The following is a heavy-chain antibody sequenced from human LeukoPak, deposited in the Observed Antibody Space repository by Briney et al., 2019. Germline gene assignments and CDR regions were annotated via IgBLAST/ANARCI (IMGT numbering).Heavy chain of an antibody. D-gene: IGHD2-2*02. CDR2: IYYSGST. V-gene: IGHV4-59*01. CDR1: GGSISSYY. CDR3: ARDLGGYCSSTSYYSFGWFDP. J-gene: IGHJ5*02. Sequence: SETLSLTCTVSGGSISSYYWSWIRQPPGKGLEWIGYIYYSGSTNYNPSLKSRVTISVDTSKNQFSLKLSSVTAADTAVYYCARDLGGYCSSTSYYSFGWFDPWGQGTLVTVSS.